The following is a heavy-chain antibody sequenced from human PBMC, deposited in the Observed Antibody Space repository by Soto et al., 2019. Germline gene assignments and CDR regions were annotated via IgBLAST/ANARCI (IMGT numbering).Heavy chain of an antibody. D-gene: IGHD4-17*01. CDR2: IYYSGST. Sequence: TSETLSLTCTVSGGSVSSGSYYWSWIRQPPGKGLEWIGYIYYSGSTNYNPSLKSRVTISVDTSKNQFSLKLSSVTAADTAVYYCADGSYGDYALDYWGQGTLVTVSS. J-gene: IGHJ4*02. V-gene: IGHV4-61*01. CDR3: ADGSYGDYALDY. CDR1: GGSVSSGSYY.